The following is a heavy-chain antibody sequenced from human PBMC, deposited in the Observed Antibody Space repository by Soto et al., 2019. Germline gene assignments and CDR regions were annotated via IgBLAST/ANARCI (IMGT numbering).Heavy chain of an antibody. J-gene: IGHJ6*02. D-gene: IGHD6-6*01. CDR3: ARDAAARDGRGGMDV. CDR1: GFTFRQYG. CDR2: IFYDESKE. Sequence: QVQLVESGGGVVQPGRSLRLPCAASGFTFRQYGMHWVRQAPGKGLEWVAVIFYDESKEYYADSVRGRFTISRDNSNNMLYLQMNSLRGEDTALYYCARDAAARDGRGGMDVWGQGTTVTVSS. V-gene: IGHV3-33*01.